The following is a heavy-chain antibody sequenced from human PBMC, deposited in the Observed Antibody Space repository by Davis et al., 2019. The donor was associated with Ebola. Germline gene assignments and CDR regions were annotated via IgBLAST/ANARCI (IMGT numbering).Heavy chain of an antibody. J-gene: IGHJ4*02. CDR1: GFTFSSYS. D-gene: IGHD1-1*01. CDR2: IGGDGAYR. CDR3: AKDRRGYNQPLEF. V-gene: IGHV3-23*01. Sequence: GGSLRLSCAASGFTFSSYSMNWVRQAPGKGLEWVSGIGGDGAYRGYADSVRGRFTISRDNSKNTLDLQMNSLRAEDTAVYYCAKDRRGYNQPLEFWGQGALVIVSS.